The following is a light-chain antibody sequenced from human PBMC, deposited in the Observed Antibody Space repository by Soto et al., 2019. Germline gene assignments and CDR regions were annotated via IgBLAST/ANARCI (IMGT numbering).Light chain of an antibody. V-gene: IGLV2-14*01. CDR3: TSYTGSSTPWV. CDR2: EVT. J-gene: IGLJ3*02. CDR1: SSDVGGYNY. Sequence: QSALTQPASVSGSPGQSITISCAGTSSDVGGYNYVSWYQQHPGKAPKLMIYEVTNRPSGVFNRFSGSKSGNTASLTISGLQAEDEADYYCTSYTGSSTPWVFGGGTKLTVL.